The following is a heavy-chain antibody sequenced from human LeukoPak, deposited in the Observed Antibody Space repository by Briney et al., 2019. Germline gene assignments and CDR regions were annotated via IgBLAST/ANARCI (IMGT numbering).Heavy chain of an antibody. Sequence: GGPLTLSCAASGFTFSSYGMHWVRQAPGKGLEWVAFIRYDGSNKYYADSVKGRFTISRNNSKNTLYLQINSLRAEDTAVYYCAKDRGYCSSTSCILSTPWGQGTLVTVSS. J-gene: IGHJ5*02. D-gene: IGHD2-2*03. CDR2: IRYDGSNK. V-gene: IGHV3-30*02. CDR3: AKDRGYCSSTSCILSTP. CDR1: GFTFSSYG.